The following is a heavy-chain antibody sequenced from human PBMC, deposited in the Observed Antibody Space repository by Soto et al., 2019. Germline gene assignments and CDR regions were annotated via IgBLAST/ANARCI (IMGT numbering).Heavy chain of an antibody. CDR2: IYYSGST. D-gene: IGHD3-10*01. CDR3: ATRTDYYYGSGSLGGMDV. V-gene: IGHV4-31*03. CDR1: GGSISSGSYY. Sequence: QVQLQESGPGLVKPSQTLSLTCTVSGGSISSGSYYWSWIRQLPGKGLEWIGYIYYSGSTYYNPSLKRRVTISVDTSKNQFSLTLNSVTAADTAVYYCATRTDYYYGSGSLGGMDVWGQGTTVTVSS. J-gene: IGHJ6*02.